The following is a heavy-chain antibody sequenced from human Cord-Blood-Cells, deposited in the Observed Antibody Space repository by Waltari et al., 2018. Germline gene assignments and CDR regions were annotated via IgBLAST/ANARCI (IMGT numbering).Heavy chain of an antibody. CDR2: INPSGGST. J-gene: IGHJ4*02. D-gene: IGHD1-26*01. CDR3: AREVGATGGDY. Sequence: QVQLVQSGAEVKKPGASVKVSCKASGYTFTSYYMHWVGQAPGQGLEWMGIINPSGGSTSYAQKFQGRVTMTRDTSTSTVYMELSSLRSEDTAVYYCAREVGATGGDYWGQGTLVTVSS. CDR1: GYTFTSYY. V-gene: IGHV1-46*03.